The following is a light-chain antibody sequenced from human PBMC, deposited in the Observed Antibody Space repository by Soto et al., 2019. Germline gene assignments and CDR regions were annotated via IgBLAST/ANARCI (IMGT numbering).Light chain of an antibody. CDR1: QSVSSSY. Sequence: EIVLTQSPGTLSLSPGERATLSCRASQSVSSSYLAWYQQKPGQDPRILIYGASSRATGIPDRFSGSGSGTDFTLTISRLEPEDFAVYYCQQYGSSPLTFGGGTKVDIK. CDR3: QQYGSSPLT. CDR2: GAS. J-gene: IGKJ4*01. V-gene: IGKV3-20*01.